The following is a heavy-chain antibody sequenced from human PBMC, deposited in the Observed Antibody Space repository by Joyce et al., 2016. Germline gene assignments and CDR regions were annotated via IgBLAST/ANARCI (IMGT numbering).Heavy chain of an antibody. V-gene: IGHV3-43*01. Sequence: EVQLVDSGGVVVQPGGSLRLSCAASGFIFDDDTMFWVRQPPGEGLEWVSLITWDAGSIYYADSVKDRFTISRDNSKNSLFLQINSLKTEDTALYYCAKDKYMRSSRESHFHHWGQGTPVIVSS. J-gene: IGHJ1*01. D-gene: IGHD6-6*01. CDR2: ITWDAGSI. CDR3: AKDKYMRSSRESHFHH. CDR1: GFIFDDDT.